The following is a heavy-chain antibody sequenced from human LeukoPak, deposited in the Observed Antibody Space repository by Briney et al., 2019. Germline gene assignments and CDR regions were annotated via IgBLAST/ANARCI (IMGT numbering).Heavy chain of an antibody. V-gene: IGHV3-21*01. Sequence: NSGGSLRLSCAASGFTVSSNYMSWVRQAPGKGLEWVSSISTSSTYIYYADSVKGRFTISRDNAKNSLHLQMNSLRAEDTAVYYCARDFLWGDFWSGYPGPIFDYWGQGTLVTVSS. CDR3: ARDFLWGDFWSGYPGPIFDY. D-gene: IGHD3-3*01. J-gene: IGHJ4*02. CDR1: GFTVSSNY. CDR2: ISTSSTYI.